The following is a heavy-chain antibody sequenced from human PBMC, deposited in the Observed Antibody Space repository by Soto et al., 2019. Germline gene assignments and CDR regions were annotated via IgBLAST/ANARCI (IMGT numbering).Heavy chain of an antibody. D-gene: IGHD6-6*01. J-gene: IGHJ6*02. CDR2: IYTSGST. V-gene: IGHV4-4*07. Sequence: SKTLSLTCTDSGGSISSYYWSWIRQPAGKGLEWIGRIYTSGSTNYNPSLKSRVTMSVDTSKNQFSLKLSSVTAADTAVYYCARDRWYSSSLVGGYYYYGMDVWGQGTTVTVSS. CDR3: ARDRWYSSSLVGGYYYYGMDV. CDR1: GGSISSYY.